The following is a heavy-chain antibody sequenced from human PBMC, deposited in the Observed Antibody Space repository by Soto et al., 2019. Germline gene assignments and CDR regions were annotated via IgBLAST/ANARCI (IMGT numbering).Heavy chain of an antibody. J-gene: IGHJ4*02. CDR2: IYHSGST. CDR1: GGSTSSGGYS. Sequence: SETLSLTCAVSGGSTSSGGYSWSWIRQPPGKGLEWIGYIYHSGSTYYNPSLKSRVTISVDRSKNQFSLKLSSVTAADTAVYYCARVGFWSGYRMGEFDYWGQGTLVTVSS. V-gene: IGHV4-30-2*01. CDR3: ARVGFWSGYRMGEFDY. D-gene: IGHD3-3*01.